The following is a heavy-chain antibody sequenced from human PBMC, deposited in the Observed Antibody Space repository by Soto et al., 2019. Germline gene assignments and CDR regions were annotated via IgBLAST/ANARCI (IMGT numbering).Heavy chain of an antibody. J-gene: IGHJ6*02. Sequence: QVQLVQAGPEVKKPGASVKISCKTSGYTFIHYGLSWVRQAPGQGLEWIGGVGAYSDITYYAQKLQARVIMTTDTSPGTVYLELRSLTPDDTAVYYCARVEQGMDVWGQGTKVTVS. CDR1: GYTFIHYG. CDR2: VGAYSDIT. CDR3: ARVEQGMDV. D-gene: IGHD6-13*01. V-gene: IGHV1-18*01.